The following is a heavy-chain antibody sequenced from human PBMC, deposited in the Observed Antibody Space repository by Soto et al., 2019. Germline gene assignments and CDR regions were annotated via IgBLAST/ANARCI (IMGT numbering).Heavy chain of an antibody. D-gene: IGHD1-26*01. CDR3: AKDKSWESRAFDI. V-gene: IGHV3-9*01. Sequence: EMQLVESGGGLVQPGRSLRLSCAASGFTFDDCAMHWVRQAPGKGLEWVSGISWNGRTINYADSVKGRFTISRDNAKNSLYLQMNSLRPEDTALYYCAKDKSWESRAFDIWGLGTMVTVSS. CDR1: GFTFDDCA. CDR2: ISWNGRTI. J-gene: IGHJ3*02.